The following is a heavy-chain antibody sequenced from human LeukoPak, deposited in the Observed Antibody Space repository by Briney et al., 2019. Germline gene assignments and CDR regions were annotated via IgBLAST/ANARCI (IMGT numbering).Heavy chain of an antibody. CDR1: GFTLSNAW. Sequence: PGGSVSLSCAASGFTLSNAWMTWVRQAPGKGLEWVGRIKSTTDGGTTNYAAPVKGRFTISRDNSQNTLYLQMNSLKTEDTAVYYSTTVMNWGQGTLVCVSS. CDR3: TTVMN. CDR2: IKSTTDGGTT. J-gene: IGHJ4*02. V-gene: IGHV3-15*01.